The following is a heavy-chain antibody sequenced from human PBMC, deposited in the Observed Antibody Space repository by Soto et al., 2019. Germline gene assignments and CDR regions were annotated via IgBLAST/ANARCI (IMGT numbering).Heavy chain of an antibody. CDR1: GYTFTGYY. J-gene: IGHJ6*01. CDR3: ALSFSQTNIDV. CDR2: INPDSGRT. V-gene: IGHV1-2*02. Sequence: QVQLVQSEPEVGKPGASVKVSCKASGYTFTGYYLHWVRQAPGQGLEWMGYINPDSGRTRYAQMFQGKVTMTRDTSITTAYLELSSLKYDDSAIFYCALSFSQTNIDVWWQGTTFIVSS.